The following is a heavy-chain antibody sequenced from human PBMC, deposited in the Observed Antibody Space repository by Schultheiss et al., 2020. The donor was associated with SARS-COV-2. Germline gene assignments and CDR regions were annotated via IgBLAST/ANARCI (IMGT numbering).Heavy chain of an antibody. CDR2: ISAYNGNT. Sequence: ASVKVSCKVSGYTLTELSMLWVRQAPGKGLEWMGWISAYNGNTNYAQKLQGRVTMTTDTSTSTAYMELRSLRSDDTAVYYCALYSSGWYYYYYGMDVWGQGTTVTVSS. V-gene: IGHV1-18*01. J-gene: IGHJ6*02. D-gene: IGHD6-19*01. CDR3: ALYSSGWYYYYYGMDV. CDR1: GYTLTELS.